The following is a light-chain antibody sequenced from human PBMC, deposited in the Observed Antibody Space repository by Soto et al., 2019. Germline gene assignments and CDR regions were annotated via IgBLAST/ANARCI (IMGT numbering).Light chain of an antibody. CDR2: GNS. CDR3: QSYDSTLSARYV. V-gene: IGLV1-40*01. CDR1: SSNIGANYD. Sequence: QSVLTQPPSVSGAPGQRVTISCTGSSSNIGANYDVHWYQQRPGTAPKLLIFGNSNRPSGVPDRFSGSKSGTSASLAITGLQAEDEADYHCQSYDSTLSARYVFGNGTKVTV. J-gene: IGLJ1*01.